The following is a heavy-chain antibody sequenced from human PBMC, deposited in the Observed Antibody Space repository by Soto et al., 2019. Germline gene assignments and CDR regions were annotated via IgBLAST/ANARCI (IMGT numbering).Heavy chain of an antibody. CDR2: ISWDSGTI. J-gene: IGHJ6*02. D-gene: IGHD3-3*01. CDR3: AKDNGCVWSAPRGGSYASYGMDV. CDR1: GFTFGAHA. V-gene: IGHV3-9*01. Sequence: EVQLVESGGDLVQPGGSLRLSCAASGFTFGAHAMHWVRQVPGRGLEWVSGISWDSGTIDYGASVQGRFTISRDNAKISLDLQKNRLRPEDTGFYFCAKDNGCVWSAPRGGSYASYGMDVWGQVTTVTVSS.